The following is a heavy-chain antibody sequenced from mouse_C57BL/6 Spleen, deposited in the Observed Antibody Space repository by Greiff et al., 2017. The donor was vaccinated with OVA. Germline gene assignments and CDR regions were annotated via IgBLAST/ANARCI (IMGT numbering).Heavy chain of an antibody. CDR3: AILDSSGYVDAMDY. J-gene: IGHJ4*01. CDR1: GYTFTSYW. Sequence: QVQLQQPGAELVKPGASVKVSCKASGYTFTSYWMHWVKQRPGQGLEWIGRIHPSDSDTNYNQKFKGKATLTVDKSSSPAYMLLSSLTSEDSAVYYCAILDSSGYVDAMDYWGQGTSVTVSS. CDR2: IHPSDSDT. D-gene: IGHD3-2*02. V-gene: IGHV1-74*01.